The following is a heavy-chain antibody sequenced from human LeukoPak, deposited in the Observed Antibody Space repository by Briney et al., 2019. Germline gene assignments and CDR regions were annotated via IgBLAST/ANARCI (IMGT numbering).Heavy chain of an antibody. CDR1: GFTFSSYA. CDR3: ARGYDILTGYSKDYYGMDV. CDR2: ISYDGSNK. D-gene: IGHD3-9*01. V-gene: IGHV3-30*04. J-gene: IGHJ6*04. Sequence: GGSLRLSCAASGFTFSSYAMHWVRQAPGKGLEWVAVISYDGSNKYYADSVKGRFTISRDNSKNTLYLQMNSLRAEDTAVYYCARGYDILTGYSKDYYGMDVWGKGTTVTVSP.